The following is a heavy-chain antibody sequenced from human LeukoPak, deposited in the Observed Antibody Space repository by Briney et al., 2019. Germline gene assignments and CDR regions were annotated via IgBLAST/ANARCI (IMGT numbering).Heavy chain of an antibody. CDR2: IYYSGST. V-gene: IGHV4-59*12. Sequence: SETLSLTCTVSGGSISSYYWSWIRQPPGKGLEWIGYIYYSGSTNYNPSLKSRVTISVDKSKNQFSLKVTSVTAADTAVYYCARGRGFDYWGQGTLVTVSS. CDR3: ARGRGFDY. J-gene: IGHJ4*02. CDR1: GGSISSYY.